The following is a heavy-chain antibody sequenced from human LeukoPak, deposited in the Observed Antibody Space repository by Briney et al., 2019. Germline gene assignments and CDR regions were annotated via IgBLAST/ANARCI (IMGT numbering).Heavy chain of an antibody. CDR1: GGSFSGYY. D-gene: IGHD1-1*01. CDR3: ARDNWVHYNKNWDYYGLDV. CDR2: INHSGST. Sequence: PSETLSLTCAVYGGSFSGYYWSWIRQPPGKGLEWIGEINHSGSTNYNPSLKSRVTISVDTSKNQFSLKLSSVTAADTAVYYCARDNWVHYNKNWDYYGLDVWGRGTTVTVSS. V-gene: IGHV4-34*01. J-gene: IGHJ6*02.